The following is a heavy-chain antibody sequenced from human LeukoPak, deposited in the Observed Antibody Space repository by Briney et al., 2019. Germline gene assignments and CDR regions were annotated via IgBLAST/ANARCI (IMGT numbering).Heavy chain of an antibody. CDR2: ISAYNGNT. CDR3: ARGYSYATD. Sequence: ASVKPSCKPSGYPFTTYGISWVRQAPRHQREGRGWISAYNGNTNYAQKLQGRVTMTTDTSTRTAYMELRSLRSDDTAVYYCARGYSYATDWGQGTLVTVSS. D-gene: IGHD5-18*01. CDR1: GYPFTTYG. J-gene: IGHJ4*02. V-gene: IGHV1-18*01.